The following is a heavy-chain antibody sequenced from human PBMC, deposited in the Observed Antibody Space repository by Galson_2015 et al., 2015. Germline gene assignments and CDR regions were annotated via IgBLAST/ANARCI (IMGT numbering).Heavy chain of an antibody. CDR2: IYSGGST. J-gene: IGHJ4*02. CDR3: AREGGDHCGGDCSPLY. CDR1: GFTVSSNY. Sequence: SLRLSCAASGFTVSSNYMSWVRQAPGKGLEWVPVIYSGGSTYYADSVKGRFTISRDNSKNTLYLQMNSLRAEDTAVYYCAREGGDHCGGDCSPLYWGQGTLVTVSS. V-gene: IGHV3-53*01. D-gene: IGHD2-21*02.